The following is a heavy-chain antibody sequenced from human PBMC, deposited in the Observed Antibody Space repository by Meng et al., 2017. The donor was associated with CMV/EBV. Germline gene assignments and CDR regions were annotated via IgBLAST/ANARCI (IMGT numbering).Heavy chain of an antibody. CDR3: ARLLLAGDAFDI. CDR2: IYYSGST. D-gene: IGHD3-3*02. CDR1: GGSVSSGSYY. J-gene: IGHJ3*02. V-gene: IGHV4-61*01. Sequence: ETLSLTCTVSGGSVSSGSYYWSWIRQPPGKGLEWIGYIYYSGSTNYNPSLKSRVTISVDTSKNQFSLKLSSVTAADTAVYYCARLLLAGDAFDIWGQGTMVTVSS.